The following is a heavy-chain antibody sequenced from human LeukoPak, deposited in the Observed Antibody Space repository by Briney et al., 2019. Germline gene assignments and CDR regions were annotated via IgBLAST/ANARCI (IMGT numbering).Heavy chain of an antibody. CDR3: ARRPAPAATYIWFDP. V-gene: IGHV1-8*01. J-gene: IGHJ5*02. CDR1: GYTFTSYD. Sequence: GASVKVSCKASGYTFTSYDINWVRQATGQGLEWMGWMNPNSGNTGYAQKFQGRVTMTRNTSISTAYMELSSLRSEDTAVYYCARRPAPAATYIWFDPWGQGTLVTVSS. CDR2: MNPNSGNT. D-gene: IGHD2-2*01.